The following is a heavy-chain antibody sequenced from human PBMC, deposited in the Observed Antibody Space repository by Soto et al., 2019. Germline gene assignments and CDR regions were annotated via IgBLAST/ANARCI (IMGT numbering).Heavy chain of an antibody. CDR1: GFIFSNYG. CDR3: AKDVGRRWTTVAH. D-gene: IGHD4-17*01. CDR2: ISSDGSIQ. J-gene: IGHJ5*02. V-gene: IGHV3-30*18. Sequence: GGSLRLSCAACGFIFSNYGLNWVRQAPGMGLEWVAVISSDGSIQYYADSVQGRFTVSRDNSKNTLYLQMNSLRTEDTAVYYCAKDVGRRWTTVAHWGQGTLVTVSS.